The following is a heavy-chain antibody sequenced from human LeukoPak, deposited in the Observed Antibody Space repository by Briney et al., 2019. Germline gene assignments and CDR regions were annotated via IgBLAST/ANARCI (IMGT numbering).Heavy chain of an antibody. V-gene: IGHV3-53*01. CDR3: ARDRVNFGYYYYGMDV. D-gene: IGHD3-3*01. CDR1: GFTVSSNY. CDR2: IYSGGST. Sequence: GGSVRLSCAASGFTVSSNYMSWVRQAPGKGLEWVSVIYSGGSTYYADSVKGRFTISRDNSKNTLYLQMNSLRAEDTAVYYCARDRVNFGYYYYGMDVWGQGTTVTVSS. J-gene: IGHJ6*02.